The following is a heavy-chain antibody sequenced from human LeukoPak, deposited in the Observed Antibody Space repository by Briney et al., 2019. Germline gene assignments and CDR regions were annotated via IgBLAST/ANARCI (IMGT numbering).Heavy chain of an antibody. J-gene: IGHJ4*02. CDR2: IYHSGST. CDR3: ARLSGAPVRHPIYHFDY. Sequence: SETLSLTCAVSGYSISSGYYWGWIRQPPGKGLEWIGNIYHSGSTYRNPSLKSRVTISLDTSKNQFSLKLSSVTAADTAMYYCARLSGAPVRHPIYHFDYWGQGTLVTVSS. V-gene: IGHV4-38-2*01. CDR1: GYSISSGYY. D-gene: IGHD2-2*02.